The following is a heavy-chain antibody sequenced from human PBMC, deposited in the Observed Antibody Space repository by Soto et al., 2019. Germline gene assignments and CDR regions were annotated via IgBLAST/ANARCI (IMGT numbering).Heavy chain of an antibody. Sequence: QVQLVQSGAEVKKTGASVKVSCYASGYTFTSYGISWVRQAPGQGLEWMGWISAYNGNTKYVQKFQGRVTMTTDTSTSTAYMELRSLRSDDTAVYYWERDAAAGLNDYWCHGTLGTVSS. CDR2: ISAYNGNT. CDR3: ERDAAAGLNDY. CDR1: GYTFTSYG. V-gene: IGHV1-18*01. D-gene: IGHD6-13*01. J-gene: IGHJ4*01.